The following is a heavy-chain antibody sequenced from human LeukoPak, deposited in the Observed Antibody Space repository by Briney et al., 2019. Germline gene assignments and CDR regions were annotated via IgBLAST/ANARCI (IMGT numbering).Heavy chain of an antibody. J-gene: IGHJ5*02. CDR3: ARLQGRLLWFGVLAPNNWFVP. CDR2: IYYSGST. Sequence: SETLSLTCTVSGGSIGSSSYYWGWIRQPPGKGLEWIGSIYYSGSTYYNPSLKSRVTISVDTSKNQFSLKLSSVTAADTAVYYCARLQGRLLWFGVLAPNNWFVPWGQGTLVTVSS. D-gene: IGHD3-10*01. V-gene: IGHV4-39*01. CDR1: GGSIGSSSYY.